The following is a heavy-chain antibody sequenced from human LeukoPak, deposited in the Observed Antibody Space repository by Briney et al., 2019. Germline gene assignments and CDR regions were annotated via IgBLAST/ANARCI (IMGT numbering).Heavy chain of an antibody. Sequence: ASVKVSCKASGYTFTGYYMHWVRQAPGQGLEWMGWINPNSGGTNYAQKFQGWVTMTRDTSISTAYMELSRLRSDDTAVYYCARDWGYYDRSGYYYYYYGMDVWGQGTTVTVSS. V-gene: IGHV1-2*04. CDR2: INPNSGGT. D-gene: IGHD3-22*01. J-gene: IGHJ6*02. CDR3: ARDWGYYDRSGYYYYYYGMDV. CDR1: GYTFTGYY.